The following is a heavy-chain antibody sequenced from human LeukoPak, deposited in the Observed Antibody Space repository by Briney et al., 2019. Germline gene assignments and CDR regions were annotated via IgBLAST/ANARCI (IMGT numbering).Heavy chain of an antibody. CDR1: GYTFTSYG. J-gene: IGHJ4*02. CDR3: ARDGDGYGSGSYYKGLFDY. V-gene: IGHV1-18*01. Sequence: ASVKVSCKASGYTFTSYGISWVRQAPGQGLEWMGWISAYNDNTNYAQKLQGRVTMTTDTSTSTAYMELRSLRSDDTAVYYCARDGDGYGSGSYYKGLFDYWGQGTLVTVSS. D-gene: IGHD3-10*01. CDR2: ISAYNDNT.